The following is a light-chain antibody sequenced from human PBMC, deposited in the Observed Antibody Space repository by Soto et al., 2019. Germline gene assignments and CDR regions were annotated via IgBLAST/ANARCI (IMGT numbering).Light chain of an antibody. CDR2: DAS. CDR1: QSISSW. CDR3: QQYNSYSRT. J-gene: IGKJ1*01. V-gene: IGKV1-5*01. Sequence: GDRVTITCRASQSISSWLAWYQQKPGKAPKLLIYDASSLESGVPSRFSRSGSGTEITLTISSRQADDFATYYCQQYNSYSRTFGQGTQVQI.